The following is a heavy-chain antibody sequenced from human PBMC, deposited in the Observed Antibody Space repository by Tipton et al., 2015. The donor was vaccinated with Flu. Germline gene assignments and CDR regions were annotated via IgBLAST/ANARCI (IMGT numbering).Heavy chain of an antibody. CDR2: IYPGDSDT. J-gene: IGHJ4*02. V-gene: IGHV5-51*03. D-gene: IGHD6-25*01. CDR1: GYIFTNYW. CDR3: VRPATAYNSDDY. Sequence: QLVQSGADVKKPGESLKISCKGSGYIFTNYWIGWVRQMPGKGLEWMGMIYPGDSDTRYGPSSQGQVTMSVDNSISTVYLQWSSLETSATAVYYCVRPATAYNSDDYWGQGILVTVSS.